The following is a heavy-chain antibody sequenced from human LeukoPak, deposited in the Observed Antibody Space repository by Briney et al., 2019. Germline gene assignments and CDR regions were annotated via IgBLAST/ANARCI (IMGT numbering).Heavy chain of an antibody. CDR3: ARLDGSGRLKGILDY. CDR2: ISGSGGST. J-gene: IGHJ4*02. CDR1: GFTFSSYA. D-gene: IGHD3-10*01. V-gene: IGHV3-23*01. Sequence: GGSLRLPCAASGFTFSSYAMSWVRQAPGKGLEWVSAISGSGGSTYYADSVKGRFTISRDNAKNSLYLQMNSLRAEDTAVYYCARLDGSGRLKGILDYWGQGTLVTVSS.